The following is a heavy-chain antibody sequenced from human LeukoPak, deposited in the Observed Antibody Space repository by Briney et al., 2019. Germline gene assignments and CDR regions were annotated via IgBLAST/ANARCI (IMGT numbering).Heavy chain of an antibody. V-gene: IGHV3-23*01. Sequence: PGGSLRLSCAASGFTFSSYAMSWVRQAPGKGLEWVSAISGSGGSTYYAGSVKGRFTISRDNSKNTLYLQMNSLRAEDTAVYYCAKVEGLRYFDWLLRGPYYFDYWGQGNPGHRLL. CDR1: GFTFSSYA. D-gene: IGHD3-9*01. J-gene: IGHJ4*02. CDR2: ISGSGGST. CDR3: AKVEGLRYFDWLLRGPYYFDY.